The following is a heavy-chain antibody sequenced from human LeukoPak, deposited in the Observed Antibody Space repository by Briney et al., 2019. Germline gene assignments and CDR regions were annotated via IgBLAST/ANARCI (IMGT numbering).Heavy chain of an antibody. V-gene: IGHV3-23*01. J-gene: IGHJ4*02. CDR2: ISGSGGST. Sequence: PGGSLRLSCAASGFTFSSYAMSWVRQAPGKGLEWVSAISGSGGSTYYADSVKGRFTISRDNSKSTLYLQMNSLRAEDTAVYYCAKEGRYYDSSGYYDYWGQGTLVTVSS. D-gene: IGHD3-22*01. CDR3: AKEGRYYDSSGYYDY. CDR1: GFTFSSYA.